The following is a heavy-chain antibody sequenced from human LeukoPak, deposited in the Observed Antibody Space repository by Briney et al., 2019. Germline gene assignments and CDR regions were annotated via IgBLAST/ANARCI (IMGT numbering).Heavy chain of an antibody. J-gene: IGHJ4*02. V-gene: IGHV4-34*01. CDR3: AREYSSSFDY. CDR2: INHSGTT. D-gene: IGHD6-13*01. Sequence: SETLSLTCAVYGESFSGFYWTWIRQTPRKGLEWIGEINHSGTTNYNPSLRGRVTISADTSKNQFSLKLRSVTAADTAVYYCAREYSSSFDYWGQGTLVTVSS. CDR1: GESFSGFY.